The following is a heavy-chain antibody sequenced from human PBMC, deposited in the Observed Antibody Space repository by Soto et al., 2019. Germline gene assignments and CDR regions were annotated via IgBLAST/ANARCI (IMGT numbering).Heavy chain of an antibody. D-gene: IGHD3-10*01. CDR3: ARSSRYYNSWWFDP. CDR1: GGSASSGSYY. CDR2: IYYSGST. Sequence: PSETLSLTCTVSGGSASSGSYYWSWIRQPPGKGLEWIGYIYYSGSTNYNPSLKSRVTISVDTSKNQFSLKLSSVTAADTAVYYCARSSRYYNSWWFDPWGQGTLVTVSS. V-gene: IGHV4-61*01. J-gene: IGHJ5*02.